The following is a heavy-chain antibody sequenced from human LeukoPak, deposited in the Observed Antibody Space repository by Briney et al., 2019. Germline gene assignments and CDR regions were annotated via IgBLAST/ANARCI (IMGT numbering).Heavy chain of an antibody. CDR3: ARFTPQGYGWGGYNRFDP. J-gene: IGHJ5*02. D-gene: IGHD3-16*01. V-gene: IGHV4-59*01. CDR1: GGSISSYY. Sequence: SETLSLTCTVSGGSISSYYWSWIRQPPGKGLEWIGYIYYSGSTNYKPSLKSRVTISVDTSKNQFSLNLTSVTAADTAVYYCARFTPQGYGWGGYNRFDPWGQGTLVTVSS. CDR2: IYYSGST.